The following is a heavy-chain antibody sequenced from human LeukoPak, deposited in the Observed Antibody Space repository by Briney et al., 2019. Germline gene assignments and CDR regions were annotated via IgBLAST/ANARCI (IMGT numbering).Heavy chain of an antibody. CDR2: INHSGST. CDR1: GVSFSGYY. V-gene: IGHV4-34*01. D-gene: IGHD2-2*01. Sequence: PSETLSLTCAVYGVSFSGYYWSWLRQPPGKGLEWMGEINHSGSTNYNPSLKSRVTISVDTSKNQFSLKLSSVTAADTAVYYCASDIVVVPAAMGSYYYYGMDVWGQGTTVTVSS. J-gene: IGHJ6*02. CDR3: ASDIVVVPAAMGSYYYYGMDV.